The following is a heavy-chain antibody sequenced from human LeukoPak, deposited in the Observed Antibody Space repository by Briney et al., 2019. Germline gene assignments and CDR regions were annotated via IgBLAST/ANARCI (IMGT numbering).Heavy chain of an antibody. CDR3: AKVGTRITIFGVVFV. V-gene: IGHV3-66*01. Sequence: GGSLRLSCAASGFTVSSNYMSWVRQAPGKGLEWVSVIYSGGSTYYADSVKGRFTISRDNSKNTLYLQMNSLRAEDTAVYYCAKVGTRITIFGVVFVWGQGTLVTVSS. CDR2: IYSGGST. CDR1: GFTVSSNY. D-gene: IGHD3-3*01. J-gene: IGHJ4*02.